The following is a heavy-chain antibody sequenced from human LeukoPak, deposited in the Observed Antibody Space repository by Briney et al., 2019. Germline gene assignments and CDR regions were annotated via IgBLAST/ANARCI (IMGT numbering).Heavy chain of an antibody. CDR2: ISGSGGST. V-gene: IGHV3-23*01. J-gene: IGHJ4*02. Sequence: QTGGSLRLSCAASGLTFSSYAMSWVRQAPGKGLEWVSAISGSGGSTYYADSVKGRFTISRDNSKNTLYLQMNSLRAEDTAVYYCAKVATTVTTRNYYFDYWGQGTLVTVSS. CDR3: AKVATTVTTRNYYFDY. D-gene: IGHD4-17*01. CDR1: GLTFSSYA.